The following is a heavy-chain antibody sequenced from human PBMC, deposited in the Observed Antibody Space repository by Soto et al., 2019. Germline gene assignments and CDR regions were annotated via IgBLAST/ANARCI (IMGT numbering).Heavy chain of an antibody. CDR3: ARGVRNVLRFLEWLPNDY. CDR2: IYYSGST. Sequence: SETLSLTCTVSGGSISSGDYYWSWIRQPPGKGLEWIGYIYYSGSTYYNPSLKSRVTISVDTSKNQFSLKLSSVTAADTAVYYCARGVRNVLRFLEWLPNDYWGQGTLVNVSS. J-gene: IGHJ4*02. CDR1: GGSISSGDYY. D-gene: IGHD3-3*01. V-gene: IGHV4-30-4*01.